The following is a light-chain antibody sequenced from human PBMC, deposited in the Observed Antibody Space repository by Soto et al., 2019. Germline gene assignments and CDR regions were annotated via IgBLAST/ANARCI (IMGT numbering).Light chain of an antibody. CDR2: GAS. Sequence: EIVMTQSPATLSVSQGERATLSCRATQSVISKLSWYQQKPGQAPRLLIYGASSSATGIPDRFCGSGSGTDFSLIISRLEPQDYVVVYCHQCDSSPWTFGQGTKVDIK. V-gene: IGKV3-20*01. CDR3: HQCDSSPWT. CDR1: QSVISK. J-gene: IGKJ1*01.